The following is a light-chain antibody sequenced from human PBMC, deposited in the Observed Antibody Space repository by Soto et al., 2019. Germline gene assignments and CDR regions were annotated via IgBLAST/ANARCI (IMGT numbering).Light chain of an antibody. CDR2: GAS. J-gene: IGKJ4*01. CDR3: HQYGSALLT. CDR1: QSVRRSY. V-gene: IGKV3-20*01. Sequence: DIVLTQSPGTLSLSPGERATLSCRASQSVRRSYVAWYQRKPGQAPRLLIYGASSRATGIPDRFSGSGTGTDLTLTISRQEPEDVVVYYCHQYGSALLTFGGGTKGEIK.